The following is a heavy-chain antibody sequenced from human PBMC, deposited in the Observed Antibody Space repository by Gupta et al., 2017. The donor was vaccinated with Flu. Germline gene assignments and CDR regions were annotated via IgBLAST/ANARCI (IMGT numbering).Heavy chain of an antibody. Sequence: QVQLQESGPGLVKPSETLSLTCNVSGVSITSYYWSWIRQPAGKAPEWLGRFDYTKTINSNPSLKGRLTISADTAKNQFSLDLRSVTDADAAVYYCGRGVTFYYGVDVWGQGTTVTVSS. V-gene: IGHV4-4*07. CDR1: GVSITSYY. J-gene: IGHJ6*02. CDR3: GRGVTFYYGVDV. D-gene: IGHD2-21*02. CDR2: FDYTKTI.